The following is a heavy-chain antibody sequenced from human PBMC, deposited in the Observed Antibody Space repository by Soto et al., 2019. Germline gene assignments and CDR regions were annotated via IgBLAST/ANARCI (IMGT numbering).Heavy chain of an antibody. CDR2: INPSGGST. CDR1: GYSFTSYY. V-gene: IGHV1-46*01. CDR3: ARVRCLGYTSGWAGSDYYYGMDV. D-gene: IGHD6-19*01. Sequence: ASVKVSCKASGYSFTSYYMHWVRQAPGQGLEWMGIINPSGGSTSYAQKFQGRVTMTRDTSTSTVYMELSSLRSEDTAVYYCARVRCLGYTSGWAGSDYYYGMDVWVQGTTVTVSS. J-gene: IGHJ6*01.